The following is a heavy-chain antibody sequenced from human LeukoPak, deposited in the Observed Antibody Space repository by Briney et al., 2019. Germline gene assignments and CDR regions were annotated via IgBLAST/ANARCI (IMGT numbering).Heavy chain of an antibody. J-gene: IGHJ4*02. V-gene: IGHV1-2*06. Sequence: ASVKVSCKASGYSFTTFYIHWVRQAPGQGLEWMGRIHPNSGGTYYAQQFQGRVTMTRDTSISTAYMELSSLRSEDTAVYYCANPRYDSSGYYYVDWGQGTLVTVSS. CDR1: GYSFTTFY. CDR3: ANPRYDSSGYYYVD. D-gene: IGHD3-22*01. CDR2: IHPNSGGT.